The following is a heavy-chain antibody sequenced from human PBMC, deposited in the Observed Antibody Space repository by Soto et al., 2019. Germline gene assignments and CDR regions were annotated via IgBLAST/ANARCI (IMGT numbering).Heavy chain of an antibody. CDR2: INPNSGDT. J-gene: IGHJ6*03. CDR3: ACESGGATVTLFDDYFDMDV. V-gene: IGHV1-2*06. Sequence: QVQLVQSGAEVKKPGASVTVSCKASGYTFSDYYLHWVRQAPGQGPEWMGRINPNSGDTKFAQKFHGRVTMTRDTSVSTVFVDLKWRKPGETSVCDCACESGGATVTLFDDYFDMDVWGKGTTVSGAS. D-gene: IGHD4-17*01. CDR1: GYTFSDYY.